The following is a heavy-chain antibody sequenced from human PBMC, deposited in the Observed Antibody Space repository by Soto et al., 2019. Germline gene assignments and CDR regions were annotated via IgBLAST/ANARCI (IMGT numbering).Heavy chain of an antibody. CDR3: ASGLYGGWYGGGHFDY. Sequence: QVQLVQSGAEVKKPGASVKVSCKASGYTFTSYGISWVRQAPGQGLEWMGWISAYNGNTNYAQKLQGRVTMTTDTSTRTAYMERRSLRSDDTAVYYCASGLYGGWYGGGHFDYWGQGTLVTVSS. J-gene: IGHJ4*02. CDR2: ISAYNGNT. CDR1: GYTFTSYG. V-gene: IGHV1-18*01. D-gene: IGHD6-19*01.